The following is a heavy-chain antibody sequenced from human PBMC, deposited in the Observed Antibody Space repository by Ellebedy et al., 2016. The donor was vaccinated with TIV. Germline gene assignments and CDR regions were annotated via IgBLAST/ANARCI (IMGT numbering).Heavy chain of an antibody. CDR2: ISYDGSNK. D-gene: IGHD3-22*01. Sequence: GGSLRLSXAASGFTFSSYSMNWVRQAPGKGLEWVAVISYDGSNKYYADSVKGRFTISRDNSKNTLYLQMNSLRAEDTAVYYCAKSSWLGYYMDVWGKGTTVTVSS. J-gene: IGHJ6*03. CDR1: GFTFSSYS. V-gene: IGHV3-30*18. CDR3: AKSSWLGYYMDV.